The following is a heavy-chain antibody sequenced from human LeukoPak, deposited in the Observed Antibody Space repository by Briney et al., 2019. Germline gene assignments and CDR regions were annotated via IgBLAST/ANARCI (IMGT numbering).Heavy chain of an antibody. CDR2: IKQDGSGK. Sequence: GGSLRLSCAASGFTFSDYSMSWVRQTPGKGLEWVANIKQDGSGKYYVESVKGRFTNTRDNAKNSLYLQMNSLRAEDTAVYYCAREFMITFGGVIVSGYYFDYWGQGTLVTVSS. D-gene: IGHD3-16*02. CDR1: GFTFSDYS. V-gene: IGHV3-7*01. CDR3: AREFMITFGGVIVSGYYFDY. J-gene: IGHJ4*02.